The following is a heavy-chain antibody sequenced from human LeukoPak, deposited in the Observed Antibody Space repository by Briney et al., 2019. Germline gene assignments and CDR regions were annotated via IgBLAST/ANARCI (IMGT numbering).Heavy chain of an antibody. CDR3: AKDLNRPMVRGIPFDY. Sequence: PGGSLRLSCSASGFTFNNYAMLWVRQAPGKGLVWVSRINSDGSSTYYADSVKGRFTISRDNSKNTLYLQMNSLRAEDTAVYYCAKDLNRPMVRGIPFDYWGQGTLVTVSS. CDR1: GFTFNNYA. V-gene: IGHV3-23*01. J-gene: IGHJ4*02. CDR2: INSDGSST. D-gene: IGHD3-10*01.